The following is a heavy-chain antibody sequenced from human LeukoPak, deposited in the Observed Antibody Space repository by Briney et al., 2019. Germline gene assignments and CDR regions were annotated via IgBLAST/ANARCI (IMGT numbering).Heavy chain of an antibody. CDR2: IYYSGST. D-gene: IGHD3-16*02. CDR3: ARAEGRLRLGELSF. Sequence: PSETLSLTCTVSSGSISSGDYYWSWIRQPPGKGLEWIGYIYYSGSTYYNPSLKSRVTISVDTSKNQFSLKLSSVTAADTAVYYCARAEGRLRLGELSFWGQGTLVTVSS. CDR1: SGSISSGDYY. J-gene: IGHJ4*02. V-gene: IGHV4-30-4*01.